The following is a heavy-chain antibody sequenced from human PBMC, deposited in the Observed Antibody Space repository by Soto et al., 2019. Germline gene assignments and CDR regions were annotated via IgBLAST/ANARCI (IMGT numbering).Heavy chain of an antibody. Sequence: SETLSLTCTVSGGSISSGGYYWSWIRQHPGKGLEWIGYIYYSGSTYYNPSLKSRVTISVDTSKNQFSLKLSSVTAADTAVYYCASQYGDYYYYMDAWGKGTTVTVSS. D-gene: IGHD4-17*01. CDR1: GGSISSGGYY. V-gene: IGHV4-31*03. CDR3: ASQYGDYYYYMDA. CDR2: IYYSGST. J-gene: IGHJ6*03.